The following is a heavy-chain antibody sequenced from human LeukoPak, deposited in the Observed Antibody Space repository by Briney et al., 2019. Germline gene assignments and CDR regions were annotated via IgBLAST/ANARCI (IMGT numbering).Heavy chain of an antibody. V-gene: IGHV1-2*02. CDR3: ARITYYDILTRSYYFDY. D-gene: IGHD3-9*01. CDR1: GYTFTGYY. CDR2: INPNSGGT. J-gene: IGHJ4*02. Sequence: ASVKVSCKASGYTFTGYYMHWVRQAPGQGLEWMGWINPNSGGTNYAQKFQGRVTMTRHTSTSTAYMELRSLRSDDTAVYYCARITYYDILTRSYYFDYWGQGTLVTVSS.